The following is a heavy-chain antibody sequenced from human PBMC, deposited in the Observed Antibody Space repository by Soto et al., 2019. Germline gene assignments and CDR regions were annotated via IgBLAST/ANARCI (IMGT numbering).Heavy chain of an antibody. CDR2: ISGVVGSA. CDR1: GFTFSSYA. Sequence: GGSLRLSCAASGFTFSSYAMSWVRQAPGSGLEFVSAISGVVGSAYDADSVKGGFTICGDNSKNTLYLQSDSLRAYYTAGYYCXNVGNAVITIFGVRPRSFDFWG. CDR3: XNVGNAVITIFGVRPRSFDF. D-gene: IGHD3-3*01. V-gene: IGHV3-23*01. J-gene: IGHJ4*01.